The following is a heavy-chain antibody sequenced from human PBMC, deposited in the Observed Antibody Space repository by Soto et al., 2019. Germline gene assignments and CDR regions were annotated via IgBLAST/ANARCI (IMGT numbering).Heavy chain of an antibody. CDR3: ARGRASGSYYLLDY. CDR1: GNTFTSYD. J-gene: IGHJ4*02. V-gene: IGHV1-8*01. Sequence: ASVKVSCKASGNTFTSYDINWVRQATGHGLEWMGWINPDSGNIGYAQKFQGRVTMTRDTAIRTAYMEVSRLRSDDTAVYYCARGRASGSYYLLDYWGQGTLVTVSS. CDR2: INPDSGNI. D-gene: IGHD3-10*01.